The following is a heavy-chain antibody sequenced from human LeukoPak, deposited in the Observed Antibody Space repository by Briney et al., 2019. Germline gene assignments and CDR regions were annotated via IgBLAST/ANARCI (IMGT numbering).Heavy chain of an antibody. Sequence: ASVKVTCKASGYTFTGYYMHWVRQVPGQGLEWMGWINPNSGGTDYAQKFQGWVTMTRDTSITTAYMELSRLRFDDTAVYYCARGDNTAAAGTKRIAADYWGQGTLVTVSS. CDR1: GYTFTGYY. D-gene: IGHD6-13*01. J-gene: IGHJ4*02. CDR3: ARGDNTAAAGTKRIAADY. V-gene: IGHV1-2*04. CDR2: INPNSGGT.